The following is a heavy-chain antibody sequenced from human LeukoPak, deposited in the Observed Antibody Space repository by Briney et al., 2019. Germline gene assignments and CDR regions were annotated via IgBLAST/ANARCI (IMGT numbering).Heavy chain of an antibody. Sequence: GGSLRLSCAVPGLPYSSYYMSWIRQAPGKGLEWISYISDSGSYTNYADSVRGRFTISRDNAKNSLFLQMNSLRADDTAVYYCATTMGRGPGGHFVSWGQGTLVTVFS. CDR3: ATTMGRGPGGHFVS. D-gene: IGHD3-10*01. CDR1: GLPYSSYY. V-gene: IGHV3-11*03. J-gene: IGHJ4*02. CDR2: ISDSGSYT.